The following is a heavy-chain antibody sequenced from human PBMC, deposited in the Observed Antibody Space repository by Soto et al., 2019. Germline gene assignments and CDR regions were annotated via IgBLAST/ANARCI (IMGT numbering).Heavy chain of an antibody. J-gene: IGHJ4*02. Sequence: GGSLRLSCAASGFTFSSYSMNWVRQAPGKGLEWVSSISSSSSYIYYADSVKGRFTISRDNAKNSLYLQMNSLRAEDTAVYYCARDPTTIDPSHFDYWGQGTLVTVSS. CDR1: GFTFSSYS. V-gene: IGHV3-21*01. D-gene: IGHD3-10*01. CDR2: ISSSSSYI. CDR3: ARDPTTIDPSHFDY.